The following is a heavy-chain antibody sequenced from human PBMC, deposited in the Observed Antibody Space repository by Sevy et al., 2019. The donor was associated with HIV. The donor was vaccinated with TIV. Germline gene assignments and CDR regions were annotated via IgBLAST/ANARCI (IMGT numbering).Heavy chain of an antibody. J-gene: IGHJ4*02. CDR3: VRGTTFYDFWTGGDY. V-gene: IGHV1-18*01. D-gene: IGHD3-3*01. Sequence: ASVKVSCKASGYTFTNYAISWVRQAPGQGLEWMGWIGGYNGDTKNAEKFQDRFIMTTDASTTTAYMDLRSLRSDDTAVYYCVRGTTFYDFWTGGDYWGQGTLVTVSS. CDR1: GYTFTNYA. CDR2: IGGYNGDT.